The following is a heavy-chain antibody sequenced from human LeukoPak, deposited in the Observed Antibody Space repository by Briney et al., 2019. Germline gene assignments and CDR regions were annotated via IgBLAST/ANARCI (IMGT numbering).Heavy chain of an antibody. CDR2: IYYSGST. CDR1: GGSISSYY. J-gene: IGHJ4*02. D-gene: IGHD2-15*01. V-gene: IGHV4-59*01. Sequence: SETLSLTCTVSGGSISSYYCSWIRQPPGKGLEWIGYIYYSGSTNYNPSLKSRVTISVDTSKNQFSLKLSSVTAADTAVYYCARRVGNFDSWGQGTLVTVSS. CDR3: ARRVGNFDS.